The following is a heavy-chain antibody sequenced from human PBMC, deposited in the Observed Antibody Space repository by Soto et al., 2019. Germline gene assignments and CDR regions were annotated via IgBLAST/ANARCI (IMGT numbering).Heavy chain of an antibody. CDR1: GFTFSSYS. D-gene: IGHD3-22*01. J-gene: IGHJ3*02. CDR3: SVDRYYYDGRGAFDI. V-gene: IGHV3-48*01. CDR2: ISSSSSTI. Sequence: EVQLVESGRGLVQPGGSLRLSCAASGFTFSSYSMNWVRQAPGRGLEWVSYISSSSSTISYADSVKGRFTISRDNAKNSLYLQMNSLRAEDTAVYYCSVDRYYYDGRGAFDIWGQGTMVTVSS.